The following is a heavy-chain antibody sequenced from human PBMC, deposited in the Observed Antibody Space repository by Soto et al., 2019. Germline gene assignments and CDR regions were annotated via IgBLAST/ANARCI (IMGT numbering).Heavy chain of an antibody. CDR3: ARCTRFWSGYYGVDY. CDR2: IYYSGST. V-gene: IGHV4-30-4*01. J-gene: IGHJ4*02. D-gene: IGHD3-3*01. Sequence: LSLTCTVSGGSISSGDYYWSWIRQPPGKGLEWIGYIYYSGSTYYNLSLKSRVTISVDTSKNQFSLKLSSVTAADTAVYYCARCTRFWSGYYGVDYWGQGTLVTVS. CDR1: GGSISSGDYY.